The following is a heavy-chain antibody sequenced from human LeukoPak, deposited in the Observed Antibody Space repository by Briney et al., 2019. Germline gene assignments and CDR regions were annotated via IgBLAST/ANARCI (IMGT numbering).Heavy chain of an antibody. CDR1: GFIFSNYA. CDR2: ISAGGGST. D-gene: IGHD6-6*01. CDR3: AKASPSSSSSQFSGD. V-gene: IGHV3-23*01. J-gene: IGHJ4*02. Sequence: PGGFLRLSCAASGFIFSNYAMSWVHQAPGKGLEWVSLISAGGGSTNYADSVKGRFTISRDNSKNTLFLQMNSLRAEDTAIYYCAKASPSSSSSQFSGDWGQGTLVTVSS.